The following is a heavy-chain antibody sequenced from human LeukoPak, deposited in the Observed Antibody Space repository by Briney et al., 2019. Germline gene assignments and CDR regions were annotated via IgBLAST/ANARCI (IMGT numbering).Heavy chain of an antibody. CDR1: GYSFTSYW. J-gene: IGHJ3*02. CDR3: ARHPTTVTTAFDI. D-gene: IGHD4-17*01. Sequence: GESLKISCKGSGYSFTSYWIGWVRQMPGKGLGWMGIIYPGDSDTRYSPSFQGQVTISADKSISTAYLQWSSLKASDTAMYYCARHPTTVTTAFDIWGQGTMVTVSS. V-gene: IGHV5-51*01. CDR2: IYPGDSDT.